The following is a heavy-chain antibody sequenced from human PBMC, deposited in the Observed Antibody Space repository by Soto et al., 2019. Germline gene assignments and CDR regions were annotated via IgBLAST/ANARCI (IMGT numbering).Heavy chain of an antibody. Sequence: EVQLVESGGGLVQPGGSLRLSCAASEFTFSPYSMNWVRQAPGKGLEWVSYMSFSSISSTIYYADSVKGRFTISRDNGKNSLYLQMNSLRAEDTAVYYCASGSYVVHLGAFDIWGQGTMVTVSS. V-gene: IGHV3-48*01. CDR2: MSFSSISSTI. J-gene: IGHJ3*02. CDR1: EFTFSPYS. CDR3: ASGSYVVHLGAFDI. D-gene: IGHD1-26*01.